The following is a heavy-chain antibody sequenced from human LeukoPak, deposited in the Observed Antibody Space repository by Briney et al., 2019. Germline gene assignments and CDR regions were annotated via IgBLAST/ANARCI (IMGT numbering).Heavy chain of an antibody. J-gene: IGHJ4*02. V-gene: IGHV4-39*07. CDR3: AGGTGYYPAQIDY. Sequence: PSETLSLTCTVSGGSISSSSYYWGWIRQPPGKGLEWIGSIYYSGSTYYNPSLKSRVTISVDTSKNQFSLKLSSVTAADTAVYYCAGGTGYYPAQIDYWGQGTLVTVSS. D-gene: IGHD3/OR15-3a*01. CDR1: GGSISSSSYY. CDR2: IYYSGST.